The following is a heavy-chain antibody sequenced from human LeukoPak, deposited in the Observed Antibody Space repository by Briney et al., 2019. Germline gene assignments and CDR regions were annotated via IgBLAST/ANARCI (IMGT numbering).Heavy chain of an antibody. V-gene: IGHV3-13*01. CDR1: GFTLRSYD. J-gene: IGHJ3*02. D-gene: IGHD6-13*01. CDR3: ARRSAAAGIDAFDI. CDR2: MGTGDDT. Sequence: GGSLRLSCAASGFTLRSYDMHWVRQPTGKGLEWVSAMGTGDDTYFSGSVKGRFTGVRENAKNTVYLQMNSLRAGDTAMYYCARRSAAAGIDAFDIWGQGTMVIVSS.